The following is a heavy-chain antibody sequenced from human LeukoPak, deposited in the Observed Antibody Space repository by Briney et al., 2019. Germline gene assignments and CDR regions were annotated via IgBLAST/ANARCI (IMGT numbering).Heavy chain of an antibody. CDR2: IYYSGST. V-gene: IGHV4-59*01. D-gene: IGHD3-10*01. CDR3: AGRSGSYYAEYFQH. Sequence: PSETLSLTCTVSGGSISSYYWSWIRQPPGKGLKWIGYIYYSGSTNYNPSLKSRVTISVDTSKNQFSLKLSSVTAADTAVYYCAGRSGSYYAEYFQHWGQGTLVTVSS. CDR1: GGSISSYY. J-gene: IGHJ1*01.